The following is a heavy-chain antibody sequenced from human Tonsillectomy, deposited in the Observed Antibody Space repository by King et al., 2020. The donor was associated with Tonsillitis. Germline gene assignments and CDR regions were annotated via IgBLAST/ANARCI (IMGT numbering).Heavy chain of an antibody. J-gene: IGHJ5*02. CDR1: GGSFSGYY. V-gene: IGHV4-34*01. D-gene: IGHD2-2*01. Sequence: QVQLQQWGAGLLKPSETLSLTCAVYGGSFSGYYWSWIRQPPGKGLEWIGEINHSGSTNYNPSLKSRVTISVDTSKNQFSLKLSSVTAADTAVYSCAILTAGHCSSTGCSPDYNWFDPWGQGTLVTVSS. CDR3: AILTAGHCSSTGCSPDYNWFDP. CDR2: INHSGST.